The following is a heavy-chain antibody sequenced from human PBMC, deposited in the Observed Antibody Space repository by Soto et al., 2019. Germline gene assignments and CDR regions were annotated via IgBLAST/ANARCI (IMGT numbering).Heavy chain of an antibody. D-gene: IGHD6-19*01. Sequence: QVLLQESGPGLVQPSGTLSLSCVVSGVSIGSNYYWGWVRQSPGKGLEWLGDMSHIGSVNYNTSLKSRVTISMDKSQNQFSLKLNSVADADTAVYCCARSLGWYAIDYWGQGTLVIVSS. CDR2: MSHIGSV. V-gene: IGHV4-4*01. J-gene: IGHJ4*02. CDR1: GVSIGSNYY. CDR3: ARSLGWYAIDY.